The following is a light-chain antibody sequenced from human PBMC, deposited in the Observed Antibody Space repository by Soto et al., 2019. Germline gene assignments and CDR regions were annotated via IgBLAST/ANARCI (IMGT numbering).Light chain of an antibody. CDR1: QRISSSD. CDR3: QHYGSSPWT. CDR2: GAS. V-gene: IGKV3-20*01. Sequence: EIVLTQSPGTLSLSPGERATLSCRASQRISSSDLAWYQQKPGQAPKLLIYGASGRATGIPDRFRSSGSGTDFTLTISRLEPEDFAVYYCQHYGSSPWTFGQGTKVDIK. J-gene: IGKJ1*01.